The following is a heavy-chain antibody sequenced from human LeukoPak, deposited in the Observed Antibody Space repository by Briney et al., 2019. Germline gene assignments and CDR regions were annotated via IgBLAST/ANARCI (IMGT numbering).Heavy chain of an antibody. CDR2: ISSRSIYI. CDR3: SRDLDCTVTTCFDGDDGFDI. J-gene: IGHJ3*02. D-gene: IGHD2-8*02. Sequence: GGSLRLSCAASGFTFSIYSMKLVRQAPGKGLEWVASISSRSIYIYYADSVRGRFTISRDNAKNSLYLQMNSLTAEDTAVYFCSRDLDCTVTTCFDGDDGFDIWGQGAMVTVSS. V-gene: IGHV3-21*01. CDR1: GFTFSIYS.